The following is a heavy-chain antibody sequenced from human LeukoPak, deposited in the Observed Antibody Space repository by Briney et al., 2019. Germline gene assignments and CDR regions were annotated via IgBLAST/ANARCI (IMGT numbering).Heavy chain of an antibody. CDR2: IKQDGSEK. CDR1: GFTFSSYW. Sequence: PGGSLRLSCAASGFTFSSYWMSWVRQAPGKGLEWVANIKQDGSEKYYVDSVKGRFTISRDIAKNSLYLQMNSLRAEDTALYYCAKARITMIVVAFFDYWGQGTLVTVSS. V-gene: IGHV3-7*03. CDR3: AKARITMIVVAFFDY. J-gene: IGHJ4*02. D-gene: IGHD3-22*01.